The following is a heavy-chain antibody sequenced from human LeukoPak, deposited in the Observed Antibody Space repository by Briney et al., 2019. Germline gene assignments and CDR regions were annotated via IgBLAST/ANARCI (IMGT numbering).Heavy chain of an antibody. J-gene: IGHJ4*02. CDR2: IKQDGRVK. CDR1: GYTFPNYW. D-gene: IGHD4-23*01. Sequence: GGSLRLSCVASGYTFPNYWMSWVRQAPEKGLEWVANIKQDGRVKQYVDSMKGRFTISRDNAKNPLYLQMNSLRAENTAVYYCPRDRDDGGVDYWGQGILVTVSS. V-gene: IGHV3-7*01. CDR3: PRDRDDGGVDY.